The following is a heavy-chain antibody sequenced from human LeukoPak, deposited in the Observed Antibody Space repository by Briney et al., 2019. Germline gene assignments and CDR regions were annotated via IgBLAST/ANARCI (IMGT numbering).Heavy chain of an antibody. D-gene: IGHD3-22*01. Sequence: PSETLSLTCTVSGGSISSYYCSWIRQPPGKGLEWIGYIYYSGSTNYNPSLKSRVTISVDTSKNQFSLKLSSVTAADTAAYYCARRADDSSGYYYVNYWYFDLWGRGTLVTVSS. V-gene: IGHV4-59*08. CDR3: ARRADDSSGYYYVNYWYFDL. CDR2: IYYSGST. CDR1: GGSISSYY. J-gene: IGHJ2*01.